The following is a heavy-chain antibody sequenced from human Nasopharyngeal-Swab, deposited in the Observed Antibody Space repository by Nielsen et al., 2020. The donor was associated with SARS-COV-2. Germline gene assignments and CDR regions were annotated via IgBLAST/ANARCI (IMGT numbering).Heavy chain of an antibody. J-gene: IGHJ6*02. CDR2: ISSSSSYI. CDR3: ARAAEYYYDSRALDGMDV. CDR1: GFTFSSYS. V-gene: IGHV3-21*01. D-gene: IGHD3-22*01. Sequence: GGSLRLSCAASGFTFSSYSMNWVRQAPGKGLEWVSSISSSSSYIYYSDSVKGRFTISRDNAKNSLYLQMNSLRAEDTAVYYCARAAEYYYDSRALDGMDVWGQETTVTVSS.